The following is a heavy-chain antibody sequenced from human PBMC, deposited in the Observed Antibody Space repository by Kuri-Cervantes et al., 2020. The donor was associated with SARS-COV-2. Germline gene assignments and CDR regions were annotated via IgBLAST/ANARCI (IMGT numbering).Heavy chain of an antibody. V-gene: IGHV3-13*03. CDR3: ARDLYMRRLDAFDI. CDR2: IGTAGDT. Sequence: GESLKISCAACGFTFSSYDMHWVRQATGKGLEWVSAIGTAGDTYYPGSVKGQFTISRENAKNSLYLQMNSLRAEDTAVYYCARDLYMRRLDAFDIWGQGTMVTVSS. CDR1: GFTFSSYD. D-gene: IGHD1-1*01. J-gene: IGHJ3*02.